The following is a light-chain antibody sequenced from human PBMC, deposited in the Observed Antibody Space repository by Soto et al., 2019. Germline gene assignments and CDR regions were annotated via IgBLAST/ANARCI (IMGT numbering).Light chain of an antibody. Sequence: QSALTQPASVSGSPGQSITISCTGTRSDVGRYNYVSWYQQHPGKAPKLIIYDVSKRPSGVPDRFSGSKSGNTASLTISGLQAEDEADYYCCSYAGSYTYVFGTGTKLTVL. CDR2: DVS. J-gene: IGLJ1*01. CDR1: RSDVGRYNY. CDR3: CSYAGSYTYV. V-gene: IGLV2-11*01.